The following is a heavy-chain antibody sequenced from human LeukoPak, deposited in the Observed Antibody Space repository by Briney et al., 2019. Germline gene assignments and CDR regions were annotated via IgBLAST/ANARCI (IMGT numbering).Heavy chain of an antibody. J-gene: IGHJ4*02. CDR1: GFTFSSYE. V-gene: IGHV3-48*03. Sequence: GGSLRLSCAASGFTFSSYEMNWVRQAPGKGLEWVSYISSSGSTKYYADSVKGRITISRDNAKKSMYLQMNSLRAEDTAVYYCARAFGSGSYSFWGQGTLVSVSS. CDR3: ARAFGSGSYSF. D-gene: IGHD3-10*01. CDR2: ISSSGSTK.